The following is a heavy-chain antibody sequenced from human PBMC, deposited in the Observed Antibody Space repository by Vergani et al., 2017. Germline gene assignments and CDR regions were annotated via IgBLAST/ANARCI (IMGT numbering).Heavy chain of an antibody. D-gene: IGHD1-14*01. Sequence: QVHLVESGGGVVQLGRSLRLSCVVSGFTSSYYGMHWVRQAPGKGLEWVAVISYDGTQKYYADSVKGRFTISRDNSKSTMYLQMNSLRDEDTGVYYCARDLRLLYNRFDPWGQGTLVTVSS. CDR3: ARDLRLLYNRFDP. J-gene: IGHJ5*02. CDR1: GFTSSYYG. V-gene: IGHV3-30*03. CDR2: ISYDGTQK.